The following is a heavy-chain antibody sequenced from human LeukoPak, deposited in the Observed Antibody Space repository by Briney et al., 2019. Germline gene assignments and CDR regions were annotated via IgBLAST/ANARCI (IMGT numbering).Heavy chain of an antibody. V-gene: IGHV3-74*01. J-gene: IGHJ4*02. Sequence: GGSLRRSCAASGNYWMHWVRQVPGKGLVWVSHINSDGSWTSYADSVKGRFTISKDNAKNTVYLQMNSLRAEDTAVYYCVSFYETYWGRGTLVTVS. D-gene: IGHD2/OR15-2a*01. CDR3: VSFYETY. CDR2: INSDGSWT. CDR1: GNYW.